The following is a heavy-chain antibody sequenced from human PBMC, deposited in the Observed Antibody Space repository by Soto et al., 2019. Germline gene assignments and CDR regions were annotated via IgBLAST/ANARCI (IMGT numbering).Heavy chain of an antibody. CDR3: ARELESTLGDY. D-gene: IGHD1-1*01. V-gene: IGHV3-7*01. J-gene: IGHJ4*02. Sequence: GVDLPLSSAASGFTFSSSWMSWVRQAPGKGLEWVANIKQDGSEKYYVDSVKGRFTISRDNAKNSLYLQMNSLRAEDTAVYYCARELESTLGDYWGQGTLVTVS. CDR1: GFTFSSSW. CDR2: IKQDGSEK.